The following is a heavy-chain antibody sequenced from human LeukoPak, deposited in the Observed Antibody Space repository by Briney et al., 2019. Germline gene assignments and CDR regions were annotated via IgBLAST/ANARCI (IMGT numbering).Heavy chain of an antibody. J-gene: IGHJ4*02. CDR3: ARDGGGGLDY. D-gene: IGHD2-15*01. Sequence: GGSLTLSCAASGFTFSNYNMNWVRQAPGKGLEWVSCISISSNYIYYPDSVKGRFTISRDNAKNSLYLQMNSLRAEDTAVYYCARDGGGGLDYWGQGTLGTVSS. CDR1: GFTFSNYN. CDR2: ISISSNYI. V-gene: IGHV3-21*01.